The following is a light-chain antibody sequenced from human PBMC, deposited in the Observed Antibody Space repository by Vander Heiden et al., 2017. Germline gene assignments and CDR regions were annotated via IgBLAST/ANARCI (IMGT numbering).Light chain of an antibody. CDR2: DVS. CDR1: SSDVGGYNY. Sequence: QSPLPQPASVSRSPGQSITISCTGTSSDVGGYNYVSWYQQHPGKAPKLMIYDVSNRPSGVSNRFSGSKSGNTASLTISGLQAKDEADYYCSSYTSSSTQVFGGGTKLTVL. J-gene: IGLJ3*02. CDR3: SSYTSSSTQV. V-gene: IGLV2-14*03.